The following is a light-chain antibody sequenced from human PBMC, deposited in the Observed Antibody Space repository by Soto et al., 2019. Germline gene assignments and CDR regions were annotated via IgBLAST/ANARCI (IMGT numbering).Light chain of an antibody. CDR1: QSISSW. CDR3: QQYNSYGWT. V-gene: IGKV1-5*01. Sequence: DIQMTQSPSTLSASVGDRVTITCRASQSISSWLDWYQQKPGKAPKLLIYDASSLESGGPSRFSGSGSGTEFTLTISSLQPDDFATYYCQQYNSYGWTFSQGTKVELK. J-gene: IGKJ1*01. CDR2: DAS.